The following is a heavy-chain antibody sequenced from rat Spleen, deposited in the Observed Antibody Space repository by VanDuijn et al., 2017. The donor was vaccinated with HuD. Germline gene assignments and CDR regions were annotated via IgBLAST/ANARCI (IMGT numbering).Heavy chain of an antibody. V-gene: IGHV5-19*01. CDR2: IDYDGSSI. Sequence: EVQLVESGGGLVQPGRSLKLSCAASGFTFSNYGMHWIRQAPTKGLEWVASIDYDGSSIYYRDSVKGRFTISRDNAKSTLYLQMDSLRSEDTATYYCARHNSGYVMDAWGQGASVTVSS. CDR3: ARHNSGYVMDA. D-gene: IGHD4-3*01. J-gene: IGHJ4*01. CDR1: GFTFSNYG.